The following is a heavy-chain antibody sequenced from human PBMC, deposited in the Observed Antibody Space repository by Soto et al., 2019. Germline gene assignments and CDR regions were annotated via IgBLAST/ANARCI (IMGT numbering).Heavy chain of an antibody. J-gene: IGHJ4*02. D-gene: IGHD7-27*01. Sequence: QVQLVQSGAEVKKPGSSVKVSCEASGGTFSGHAISWVRQAPGQGPEWMGGLIPLFGTTQHAQNFQGRLTIPADKSTTTAYMELTSLRFDATAIYYCARGPNWGSRFDSSGQGTLVTVSS. CDR2: LIPLFGTT. V-gene: IGHV1-69*06. CDR3: ARGPNWGSRFDS. CDR1: GGTFSGHA.